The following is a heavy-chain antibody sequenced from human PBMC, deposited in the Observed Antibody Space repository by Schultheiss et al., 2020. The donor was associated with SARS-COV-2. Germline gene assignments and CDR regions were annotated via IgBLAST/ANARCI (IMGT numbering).Heavy chain of an antibody. Sequence: GESLKISCAASGFTFSDYYMSWIRQAPGKGLEWVSYISSSGSTIYYEDSVKGRFTISRDNAKNSLYLQMNSLRAEDTAVYYCAKDDFWNYHWGQGTLVTVSS. CDR3: AKDDFWNYH. V-gene: IGHV3-11*01. J-gene: IGHJ4*02. CDR1: GFTFSDYY. CDR2: ISSSGSTI. D-gene: IGHD3-3*01.